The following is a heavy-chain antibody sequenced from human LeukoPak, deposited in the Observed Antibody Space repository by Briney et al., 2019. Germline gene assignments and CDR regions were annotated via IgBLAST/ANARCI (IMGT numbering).Heavy chain of an antibody. CDR1: GFTFSNYA. Sequence: GGSLRLSCTASGFTFSNYAMSRVRQAPGKGLVWVSAITSSGGDTYYADSVKGRFTFSRDNSKNTLYLRMTSLRPEDTAIYYCAKADYNDYAFDYWGQGTLVTVSS. V-gene: IGHV3-23*01. D-gene: IGHD4-11*01. J-gene: IGHJ4*02. CDR3: AKADYNDYAFDY. CDR2: ITSSGGDT.